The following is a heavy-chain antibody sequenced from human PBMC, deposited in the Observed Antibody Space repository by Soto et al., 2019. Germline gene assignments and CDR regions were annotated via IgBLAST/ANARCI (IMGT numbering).Heavy chain of an antibody. CDR3: AVAGSGSYIFDY. J-gene: IGHJ4*02. Sequence: SETLSLTCAVYGGSFSGYYWSWIRQPPGKGLEWIGEINHSGSTNYNPSLKSRVTISVDTSKNQFSLKLSSVTAADTAVYYCAVAGSGSYIFDYWGQGTLVTVSS. D-gene: IGHD3-10*01. CDR2: INHSGST. V-gene: IGHV4-34*01. CDR1: GGSFSGYY.